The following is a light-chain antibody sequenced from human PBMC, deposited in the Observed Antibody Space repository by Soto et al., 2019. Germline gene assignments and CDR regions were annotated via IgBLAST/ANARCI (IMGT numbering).Light chain of an antibody. CDR1: QSIIDT. CDR2: GAS. J-gene: IGKJ1*01. V-gene: IGKV3-15*01. CDR3: QQRSNWPRT. Sequence: EIVMTQSPATLSVSPGGIATLYFSASQSIIDTLAWYQQKPGQAPRLLIHGASTRAPGFPARFSGSLSGTDFTLTISSLQSEDFAVYYCQQRSNWPRTFGQGTKVDIK.